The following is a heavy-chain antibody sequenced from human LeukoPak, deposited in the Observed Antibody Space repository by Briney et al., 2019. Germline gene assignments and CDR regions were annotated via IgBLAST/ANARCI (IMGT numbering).Heavy chain of an antibody. D-gene: IGHD2-15*01. CDR3: ARISCTGNSCRPYSYFDMDV. Sequence: GGSLNLSCAASGFPFSSYGMAWVRQAPGKGLEWMAVISNDGTSKYYAYFEKGRFTLARDNSKSTLYLQLNRLRVEDTAVYYCARISCTGNSCRPYSYFDMDVWGQGTTVSVPS. J-gene: IGHJ6*02. V-gene: IGHV3-30*03. CDR2: ISNDGTSK. CDR1: GFPFSSYG.